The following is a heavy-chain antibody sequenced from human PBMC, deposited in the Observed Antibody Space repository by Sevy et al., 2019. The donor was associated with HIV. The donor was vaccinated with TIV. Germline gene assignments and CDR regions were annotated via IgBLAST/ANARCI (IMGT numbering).Heavy chain of an antibody. CDR3: ATALITYYYDSSGYPFDY. CDR2: ISGSGGCT. J-gene: IGHJ4*02. Sequence: GGSLRLSCAASGFTFSSYAMSWVRQAPGKGLEWVSAISGSGGCTYYADSVKGRFTISRDNSKNTLYLQMNSLRAEDTAVYYCATALITYYYDSSGYPFDYWGQGTLVTVSS. V-gene: IGHV3-23*01. D-gene: IGHD3-22*01. CDR1: GFTFSSYA.